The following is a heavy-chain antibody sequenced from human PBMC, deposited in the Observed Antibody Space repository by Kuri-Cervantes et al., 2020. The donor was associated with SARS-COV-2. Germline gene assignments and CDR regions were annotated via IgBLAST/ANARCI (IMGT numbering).Heavy chain of an antibody. Sequence: ASVNVSCQASGYTLTDYYMHWVRQAPGQGPEWMGWINPDGGTNSAQKFQGSVTMTRDTSTSTVHMELSRLRFDDTAVFYCARNRRTGGYSFGFDLWGQGTLVTVSS. V-gene: IGHV1-2*02. CDR3: ARNRRTGGYSFGFDL. J-gene: IGHJ4*02. CDR1: GYTLTDYY. D-gene: IGHD5-18*01. CDR2: INPDGGT.